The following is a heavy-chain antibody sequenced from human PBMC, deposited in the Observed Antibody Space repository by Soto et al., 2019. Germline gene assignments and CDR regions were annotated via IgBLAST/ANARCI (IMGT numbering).Heavy chain of an antibody. Sequence: PSETLSLNCTVSGGSIISSSYYWGWIRQPPGKGLEWIGSIYYSGSTYYNPSLKSRVTISVDTSKNQFSLKLSSVTAADTAVYYCARRGSGFDNWFDPWGQGTLVTVSS. CDR1: GGSIISSSYY. D-gene: IGHD6-19*01. CDR3: ARRGSGFDNWFDP. V-gene: IGHV4-39*01. J-gene: IGHJ5*02. CDR2: IYYSGST.